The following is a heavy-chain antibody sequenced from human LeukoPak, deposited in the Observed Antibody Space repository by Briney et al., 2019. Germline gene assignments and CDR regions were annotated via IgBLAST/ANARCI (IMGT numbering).Heavy chain of an antibody. Sequence: GGSLRLSCAASGFTFSSYSMNWVRQAPGKGLEWGSSITISSSYIYYANSVKGRFTISRDNAKNSLYLQMNSLRAEDTAVYYCARDRPADNVLLWFGELRGRTRDDNWFDPWGQGTLVTVSS. J-gene: IGHJ5*02. CDR3: ARDRPADNVLLWFGELRGRTRDDNWFDP. V-gene: IGHV3-21*01. D-gene: IGHD3-10*01. CDR2: ITISSSYI. CDR1: GFTFSSYS.